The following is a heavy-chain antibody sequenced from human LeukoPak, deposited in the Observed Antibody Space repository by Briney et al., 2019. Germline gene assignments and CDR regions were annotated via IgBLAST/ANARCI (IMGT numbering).Heavy chain of an antibody. V-gene: IGHV3-23*01. CDR1: GFTFSTYT. CDR2: ISGSGGNT. CDR3: AKEGFDY. Sequence: PGGSLRLSCAASGFTFSTYTMSWVRQAPGKGLEWVSSISGSGGNTYHADYVKGRFTISRDNSKDTLYLQMNNLRAEDTAVYFCAKEGFDYWGQGTLVTVSS. J-gene: IGHJ4*02.